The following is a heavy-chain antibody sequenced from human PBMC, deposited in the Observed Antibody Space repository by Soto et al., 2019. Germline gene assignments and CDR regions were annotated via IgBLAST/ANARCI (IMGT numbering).Heavy chain of an antibody. CDR2: MNPNSGNT. V-gene: IGHV1-8*01. J-gene: IGHJ4*02. D-gene: IGHD1-26*01. Sequence: QVQLVQSGAEVKKPAASVKVSCKASGYTFTSYDINWARQATGQGLEWMGWMNPNSGNTGYAQKFQGRVTMTRNTSISTAYMELGRLRSGDAGVYYCARGIFRQGMGWGYWGQGTLVTVSA. CDR3: ARGIFRQGMGWGY. CDR1: GYTFTSYD.